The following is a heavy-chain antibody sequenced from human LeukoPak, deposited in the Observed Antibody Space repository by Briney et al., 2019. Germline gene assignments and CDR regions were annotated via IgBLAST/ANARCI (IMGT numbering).Heavy chain of an antibody. CDR2: IGCSSSSI. CDR3: AREGLESFDY. Sequence: TGGSLRLSCAASGFTFSRYSMNWVRQAPGKGLEWVSYIGCSSSSIYYAGSVRGRFTIYRDNDKNSLYLQMNTLRAEATAVFYCAREGLESFDYWGQGTLVTV. J-gene: IGHJ4*02. D-gene: IGHD1-1*01. CDR1: GFTFSRYS. V-gene: IGHV3-48*04.